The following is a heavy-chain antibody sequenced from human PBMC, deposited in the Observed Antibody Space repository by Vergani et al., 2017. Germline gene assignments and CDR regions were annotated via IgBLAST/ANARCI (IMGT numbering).Heavy chain of an antibody. V-gene: IGHV2-26*01. CDR3: ARLSSNDAFDI. CDR1: GFSLSNARMG. Sequence: QVTLKESGPVLVKPTETLTLTCTVSGFSLSNARMGVSWIRQPPGEALEWLAHIFSNDEKSYSTSLKSRLTISKDTSKSQVVLTMTNMDPVDTATYYCARLSSNDAFDIWGQGTMVTVSS. D-gene: IGHD2-2*01. CDR2: IFSNDEK. J-gene: IGHJ3*02.